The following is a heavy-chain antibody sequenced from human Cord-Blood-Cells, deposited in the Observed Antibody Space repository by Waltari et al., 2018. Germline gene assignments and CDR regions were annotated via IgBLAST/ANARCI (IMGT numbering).Heavy chain of an antibody. CDR3: ARGGYCSSTSCYDAFDI. Sequence: QVQLVQSGAEVKKPGSSVKVSCKASGGTFSSYAISWVRQAPGQGLEWMGGIILILGTANYAQKFQGRVTITADESTSTAYMELSSLRSEDTAVYYCARGGYCSSTSCYDAFDIWGQGTMVTVSS. CDR1: GGTFSSYA. V-gene: IGHV1-69*12. CDR2: IILILGTA. J-gene: IGHJ3*02. D-gene: IGHD2-2*01.